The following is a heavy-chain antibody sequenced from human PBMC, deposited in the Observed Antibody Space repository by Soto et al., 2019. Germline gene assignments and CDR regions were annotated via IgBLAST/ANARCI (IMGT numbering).Heavy chain of an antibody. CDR2: IYYSGST. J-gene: IGHJ6*02. Sequence: SETLSLTCTVSGGSLSSYYWSWIRQPPGKGLEWIGYIYYSGSTNYNPSLKSRVTISVDTSKNQFSLKLSSVTAADTAVYYCARDSQGGNYYYGMDVWGQGTTVTVSS. V-gene: IGHV4-59*01. CDR1: GGSLSSYY. CDR3: ARDSQGGNYYYGMDV.